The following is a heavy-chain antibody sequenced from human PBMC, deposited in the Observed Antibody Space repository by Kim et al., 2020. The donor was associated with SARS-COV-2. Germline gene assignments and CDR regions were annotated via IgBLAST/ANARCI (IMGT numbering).Heavy chain of an antibody. D-gene: IGHD4-17*01. CDR2: GTT. CDR3: TALDYGDYP. Sequence: GTTDYAAPVKGRFPISRDDSKNTLYLQMNSVKTEDTAVYYCTALDYGDYPWGQGTLVTVSS. V-gene: IGHV3-15*01. J-gene: IGHJ5*02.